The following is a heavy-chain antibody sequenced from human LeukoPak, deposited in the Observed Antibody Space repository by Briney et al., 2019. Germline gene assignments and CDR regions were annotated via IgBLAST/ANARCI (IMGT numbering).Heavy chain of an antibody. J-gene: IGHJ2*01. CDR1: GFTFSNYW. D-gene: IGHD3-16*01. CDR2: INSDGSNT. V-gene: IGHV3-74*01. Sequence: GGSLRLSCAASGFTFSNYWMHWVRQGPGKGLVWVSRINSDGSNTAYADSVKGRFTISRDNAKNTLSLQMNSLRAEDTAVYYCARGYGGGYFDLWGRGTLVTFSS. CDR3: ARGYGGGYFDL.